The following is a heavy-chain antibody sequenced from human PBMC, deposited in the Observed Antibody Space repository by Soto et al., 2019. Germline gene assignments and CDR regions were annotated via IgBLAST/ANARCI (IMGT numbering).Heavy chain of an antibody. J-gene: IGHJ3*02. CDR2: IYYSGST. D-gene: IGHD3-3*01. V-gene: IGHV4-30-4*01. CDR3: ARVRRGDFWTPWGAFDI. CDR1: GGSISSGDYY. Sequence: PSETLSLTCTVSGGSISSGDYYWSWIRQPPGKGLEWIGYIYYSGSTYYNPSLKSRVTISVDTSKNQFSLKLSSVTAADTAVYYCARVRRGDFWTPWGAFDIWGQGTMVT.